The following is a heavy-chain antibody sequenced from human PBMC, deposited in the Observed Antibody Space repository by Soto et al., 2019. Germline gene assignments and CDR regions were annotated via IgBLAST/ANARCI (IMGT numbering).Heavy chain of an antibody. CDR1: GVSITSGRYY. CDR3: ARGGYDTRGQTFIGWGPDC. CDR2: RYYSGNT. V-gene: IGHV4-30-4*01. Sequence: HVQLQESGPGPVTPSQTLSLSCTVSGVSITSGRYYWTWVRQSPGKGLEWIGYRYYSGNTYYNPSLTGRATISVATSHNQFALKLTYVSAADTAVYYCARGGYDTRGQTFIGWGPDCWGQGTLVTVSS. J-gene: IGHJ4*02. D-gene: IGHD3-22*01.